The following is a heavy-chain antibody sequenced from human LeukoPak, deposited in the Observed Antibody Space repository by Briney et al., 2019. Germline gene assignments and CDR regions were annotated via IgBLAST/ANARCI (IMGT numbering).Heavy chain of an antibody. CDR2: ISYDGSNK. V-gene: IGHV3-30*18. Sequence: GGSLRLSCAASGFSFSSYGMHWVRQAPGKGLEWVAVISYDGSNKYYADSVKGRFTIPRDNSKNTLYLQMNSLRGEDTAVYYCAKTPERRDVYRISPPFDYWGQGTLVTVSS. D-gene: IGHD5-24*01. CDR1: GFSFSSYG. CDR3: AKTPERRDVYRISPPFDY. J-gene: IGHJ4*02.